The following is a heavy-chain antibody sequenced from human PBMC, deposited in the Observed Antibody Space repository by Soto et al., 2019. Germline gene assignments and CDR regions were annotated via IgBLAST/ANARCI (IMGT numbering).Heavy chain of an antibody. Sequence: GGSLRLSCAASGFTFSSYAMHWVRQAPGKGLEWVAVISYDGSNKYYADSVKGRFTISRDNSKNTLYLQMNSLRAEDTAVYYCARDQANYYYYGMDVWGQGTTVTVSS. V-gene: IGHV3-30-3*01. J-gene: IGHJ6*02. CDR1: GFTFSSYA. CDR2: ISYDGSNK. CDR3: ARDQANYYYYGMDV.